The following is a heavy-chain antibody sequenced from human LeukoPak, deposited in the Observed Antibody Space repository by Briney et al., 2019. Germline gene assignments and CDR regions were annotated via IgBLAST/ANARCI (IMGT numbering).Heavy chain of an antibody. D-gene: IGHD1-1*01. J-gene: IGHJ4*02. V-gene: IGHV3-23*01. CDR3: AKDRTKPEY. CDR1: GFTFSNYD. CDR2: ISGSGGST. Sequence: GGSLRLSCAASGFTFSNYDMGWVRQAPGKGLEWVSAISGSGGSTYYADSVKGRFTISRDNSKNTLYLQTNSLRAEDTAVYYCAKDRTKPEYWGQGTLVTVSS.